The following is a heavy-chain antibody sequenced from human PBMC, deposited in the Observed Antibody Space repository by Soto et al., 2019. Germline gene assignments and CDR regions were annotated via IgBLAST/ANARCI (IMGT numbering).Heavy chain of an antibody. D-gene: IGHD3-3*01. CDR3: ARDGHADYHFWSGYSILFDP. CDR1: RGSISSYY. CDR2: IYTSVRT. J-gene: IGHJ5*02. Sequence: SETLSLTCTVSRGSISSYYWSWIRQPAGKGLEWIGRIYTSVRTNYNPSLKSRVTMSVDTSKNQFSLKLSSVTAAETAVYYCARDGHADYHFWSGYSILFDPWGQGTLVTVS. V-gene: IGHV4-4*07.